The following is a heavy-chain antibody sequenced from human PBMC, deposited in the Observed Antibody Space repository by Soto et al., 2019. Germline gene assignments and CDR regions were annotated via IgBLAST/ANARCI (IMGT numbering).Heavy chain of an antibody. Sequence: PGGSLRLSCAASGFTFSSYAMSWVRQAPGKGLEWVSAISGSGGSTYYADSVKGRFTISRDNSKNTLYLQMNSLRDEDTAVYYCARDLRITIFGVVTAGHDYWGQGTLVTVSS. D-gene: IGHD3-3*01. CDR3: ARDLRITIFGVVTAGHDY. CDR1: GFTFSSYA. V-gene: IGHV3-23*01. J-gene: IGHJ4*02. CDR2: ISGSGGST.